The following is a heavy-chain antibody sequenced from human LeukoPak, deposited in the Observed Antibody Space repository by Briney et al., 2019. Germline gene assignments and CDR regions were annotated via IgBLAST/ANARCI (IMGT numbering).Heavy chain of an antibody. J-gene: IGHJ4*02. D-gene: IGHD1-14*01. V-gene: IGHV3-72*01. CDR2: IRNRANGYTT. Sequence: GGSLRLSCAASGFIFSDHYMDWVRQAPGKGLEWVGRIRNRANGYTTQYAASVKGRFTISRDDSTNSLYLQMNSLKTEDTAVYYCARDIPGDYWGQGTLVTVSS. CDR1: GFIFSDHY. CDR3: ARDIPGDY.